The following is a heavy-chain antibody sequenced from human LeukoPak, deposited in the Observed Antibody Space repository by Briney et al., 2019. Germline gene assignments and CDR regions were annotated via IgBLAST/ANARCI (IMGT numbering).Heavy chain of an antibody. J-gene: IGHJ4*02. CDR1: GGSISSGSYY. D-gene: IGHD1-26*01. CDR3: ARVWWELRGFDY. Sequence: PSQTLYLTCTVSGGSISSGSYYWSWIRQPAGKGLEWIGRIYTSGSTNYNPSLKSRVTISVDTSKNQFSLKLSSVTAADTAVYYCARVWWELRGFDYWGPGTLVTVSS. V-gene: IGHV4-61*02. CDR2: IYTSGST.